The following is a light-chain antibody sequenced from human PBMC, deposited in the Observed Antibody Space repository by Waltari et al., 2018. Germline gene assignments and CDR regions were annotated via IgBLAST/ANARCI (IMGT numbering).Light chain of an antibody. CDR3: QQYYEWQT. J-gene: IGKJ1*01. Sequence: EIVMTQSPAVLSVSPGQRATLSCRASETVTSHLAWYQQKPGQAPRLLCYDVSTRAAGITARFSGSGSETEFTLTVTSLQSEDCAVYYCQQYYEWQTFGPGTKVEIK. CDR1: ETVTSH. V-gene: IGKV3D-15*01. CDR2: DVS.